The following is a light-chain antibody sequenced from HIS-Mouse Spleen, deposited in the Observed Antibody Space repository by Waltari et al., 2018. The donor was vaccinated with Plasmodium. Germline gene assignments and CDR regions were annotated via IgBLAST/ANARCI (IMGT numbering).Light chain of an antibody. V-gene: IGKV1-39*01. Sequence: DIQMTQSPSSLSASVGDRVTITCQASQDISNYLNWYQQKPGKAPKLLIYYASNLETGVPSRFSGSGSGTDFTLTISSLQPEDFATYYGQQSYSTWTFGQGTKVEIK. J-gene: IGKJ1*01. CDR2: YAS. CDR1: QDISNY. CDR3: QQSYSTWT.